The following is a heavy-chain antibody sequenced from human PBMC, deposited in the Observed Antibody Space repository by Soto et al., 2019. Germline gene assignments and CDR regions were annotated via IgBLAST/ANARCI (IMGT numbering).Heavy chain of an antibody. J-gene: IGHJ6*02. D-gene: IGHD3-10*01. CDR1: GGSISSDGNY. CDR2: IYYSGST. V-gene: IGHV4-31*03. CDR3: ARARMVRGIIYYYGMDV. Sequence: QVQLQESGPGLVKSSQTLSLTCTVSGGSISSDGNYWSWIRQHPGKGLEWIGYIYYSGSTYYNPFLKSGVTISVDTSKNQFSLKLNSVTAADTAVYYCARARMVRGIIYYYGMDVWGQGTTVTVSS.